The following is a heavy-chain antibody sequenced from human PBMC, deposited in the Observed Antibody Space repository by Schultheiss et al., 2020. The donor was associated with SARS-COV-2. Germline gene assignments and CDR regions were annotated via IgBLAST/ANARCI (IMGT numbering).Heavy chain of an antibody. J-gene: IGHJ6*02. CDR1: GGSISSSSYY. D-gene: IGHD2-21*01. Sequence: SQTLSLTCTVSGGSISSSSYYWGWIRQPPGKGLEWIGSIYYSGSTYYNPSLKSRVTISVDTSKNQFSLKLSSVTAADTAVYYCARGGWFVVGPGNGMDVWGQGTTVTVSS. V-gene: IGHV4-39*01. CDR2: IYYSGST. CDR3: ARGGWFVVGPGNGMDV.